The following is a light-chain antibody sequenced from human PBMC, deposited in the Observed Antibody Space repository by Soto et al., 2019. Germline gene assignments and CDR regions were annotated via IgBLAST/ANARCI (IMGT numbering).Light chain of an antibody. V-gene: IGKV1-39*01. CDR1: QSISSC. CDR3: QQYGSSPLT. J-gene: IGKJ4*01. Sequence: DIQMTQSPSSLSASVGDRVTITCRASQSISSCLNWYQQKPGKAPNLLIYGASNLQSGVPSRFSGSESGTDFILTISSLQPEDFAVYYCQQYGSSPLTFGGGTKVEIK. CDR2: GAS.